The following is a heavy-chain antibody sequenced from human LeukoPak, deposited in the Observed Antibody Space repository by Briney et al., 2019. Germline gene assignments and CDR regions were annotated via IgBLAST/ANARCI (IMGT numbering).Heavy chain of an antibody. V-gene: IGHV2-5*02. D-gene: IGHD6-19*01. CDR3: VHRASAYSSAWYDEGWFDP. CDR1: GFSLGTRGGG. J-gene: IGHJ5*02. CDR2: IYWDDDE. Sequence: SGPTLLHPTRTLTLTCTFSGFSLGTRGGGVGWISQPPGHALEWLPLIYWDDDERYSPSLKSRLTITKDTSKNQVVLTMSDVDPVDTATYYCVHRASAYSSAWYDEGWFDPWGQGTLVTVSS.